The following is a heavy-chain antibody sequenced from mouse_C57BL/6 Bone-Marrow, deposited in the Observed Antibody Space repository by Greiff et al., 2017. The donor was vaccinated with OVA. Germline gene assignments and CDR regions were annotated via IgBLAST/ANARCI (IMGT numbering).Heavy chain of an antibody. CDR2: IYPGSGST. Sequence: VQLQQSGAELVKPGASVKMSCKASGYTFTSSWITWVKQRPGQGLEWIGDIYPGSGSTNYNEKFKSKATLTVDTSSSTAYMQLSSLTSEDSAVYYCARRYYGSSWYFDVWGTGTTVTVSS. CDR1: GYTFTSSW. CDR3: ARRYYGSSWYFDV. V-gene: IGHV1-55*01. D-gene: IGHD1-1*01. J-gene: IGHJ1*03.